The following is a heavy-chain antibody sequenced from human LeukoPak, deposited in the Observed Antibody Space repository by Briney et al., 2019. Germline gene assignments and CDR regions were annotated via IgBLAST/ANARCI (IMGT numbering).Heavy chain of an antibody. CDR2: IIPIFGTA. CDR1: GGTFSSYA. D-gene: IGHD3-22*01. V-gene: IGHV1-69*13. J-gene: IGHJ6*02. CDR3: ASQYYYDSSGYSTYYYYYGMDV. Sequence: ASVKVSCKASGGTFSSYAISWGRQAPGQGLEWMGGIIPIFGTANYAQKFQGRVTITADESTSTAYMELSSLRSEDTAVYYCASQYYYDSSGYSTYYYYYGMDVWGQGTTVTVSS.